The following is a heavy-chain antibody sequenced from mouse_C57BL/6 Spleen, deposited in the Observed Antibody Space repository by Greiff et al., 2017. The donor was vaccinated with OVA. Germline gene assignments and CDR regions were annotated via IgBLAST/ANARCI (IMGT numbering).Heavy chain of an antibody. J-gene: IGHJ3*01. Sequence: QVHVKQPGTELVKPGASVKLSCKASGYTFTSYWMHWVKQRPGQGLEWIGNINPSNGGTNYNEKFKSKATLTVDKSSSTAYMQLSSLTSEDSAVYYCARWDYYGSSTAWFAYWGQGTLVTVSA. V-gene: IGHV1-53*01. CDR1: GYTFTSYW. D-gene: IGHD1-1*01. CDR2: INPSNGGT. CDR3: ARWDYYGSSTAWFAY.